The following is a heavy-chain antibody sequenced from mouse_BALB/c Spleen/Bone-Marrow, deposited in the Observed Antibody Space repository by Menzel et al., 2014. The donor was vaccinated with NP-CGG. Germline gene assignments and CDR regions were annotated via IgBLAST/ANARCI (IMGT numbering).Heavy chain of an antibody. V-gene: IGHV10-1*02. D-gene: IGHD2-1*01. CDR2: IRSKSNNYAT. CDR1: GFTFSTYA. J-gene: IGHJ1*01. CDR3: VRRNPYWYFDV. Sequence: EVKLMESGGGLVQPKGSLKLSCAASGFTFSTYAMNWVRQAPGKGLEWVARIRSKSNNYATYYADSVKDRFTISRDDSRSMLYLQMNNLKTEDTAMYYCVRRNPYWYFDVWGAGTTVTVSS.